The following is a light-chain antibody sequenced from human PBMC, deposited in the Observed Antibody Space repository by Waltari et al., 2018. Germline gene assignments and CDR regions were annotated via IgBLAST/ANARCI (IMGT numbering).Light chain of an antibody. CDR1: QSVATF. V-gene: IGKV1-39*01. J-gene: IGKJ1*01. CDR2: AAS. Sequence: DIQLTQSPSSLSASVGDSVTITCRTSQSVATFLNWYQQKPGKAPELLIYAASSLQSGVPSRFSGSGSGTDFTLTINSVQPEDFATYYCQQSYSTPRTFGQGTKVEIK. CDR3: QQSYSTPRT.